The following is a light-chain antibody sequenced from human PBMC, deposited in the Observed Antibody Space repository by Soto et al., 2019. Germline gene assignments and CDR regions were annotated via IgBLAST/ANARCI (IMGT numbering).Light chain of an antibody. J-gene: IGLJ1*01. CDR3: QACDSSTDV. CDR1: NLGDKY. CDR2: EEN. Sequence: SYELAQPPSVSVSPGQTASITCSGDNLGDKYVCWYQQKPGQSPVLVIYEENKRPSGIPERFSGSSSGNTATLTISGTQAIDEADYYCQACDSSTDVFGAGTKVTVL. V-gene: IGLV3-1*01.